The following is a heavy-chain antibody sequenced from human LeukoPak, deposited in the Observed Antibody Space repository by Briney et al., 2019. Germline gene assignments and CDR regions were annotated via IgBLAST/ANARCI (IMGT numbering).Heavy chain of an antibody. V-gene: IGHV3-21*01. J-gene: IGHJ4*02. CDR2: ISGSSNYI. CDR1: GFTFSSHT. D-gene: IGHD3-10*01. Sequence: GGSLRLSCAASGFTFSSHTMNWVRQAPVKGLEWVSSISGSSNYIYYADSVKGRFTISRDNAKDSLYLQMNSLRVEDTAEYYCARDYGPTDYWGQGTLVTVSS. CDR3: ARDYGPTDY.